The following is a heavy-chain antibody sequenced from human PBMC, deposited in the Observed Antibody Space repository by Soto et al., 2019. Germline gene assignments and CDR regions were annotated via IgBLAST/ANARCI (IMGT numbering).Heavy chain of an antibody. J-gene: IGHJ4*02. CDR3: ARDLWDTAMVTLTSFDY. Sequence: GGSLRLSCAASGFTFSSYSMNWVRQAPGKGLEWVSYISSSSSTIYYADSVKGRFTISRDNAKNSLYLQMNSLRDEDTAVYYCARDLWDTAMVTLTSFDYWGQGTLVTVCS. CDR2: ISSSSSTI. V-gene: IGHV3-48*02. CDR1: GFTFSSYS. D-gene: IGHD5-18*01.